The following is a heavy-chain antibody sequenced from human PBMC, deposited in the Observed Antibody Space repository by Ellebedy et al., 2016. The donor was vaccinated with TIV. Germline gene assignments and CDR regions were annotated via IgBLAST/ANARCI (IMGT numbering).Heavy chain of an antibody. CDR1: GFTFSNYW. Sequence: LSLTCGTSGFTFSNYWMTWVRQAPGKGLEWVAVIWYDGSNKYYADSVKGRFTISRDNAKNSPYLQMNSLRAEDTAVYYCARDRSPSSSWYDAFDIWGQGTMVTVSS. V-gene: IGHV3-33*08. D-gene: IGHD6-13*01. CDR2: IWYDGSNK. CDR3: ARDRSPSSSWYDAFDI. J-gene: IGHJ3*02.